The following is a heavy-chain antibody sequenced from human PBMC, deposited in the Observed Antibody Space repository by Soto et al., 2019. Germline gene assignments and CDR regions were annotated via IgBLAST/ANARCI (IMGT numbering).Heavy chain of an antibody. CDR2: INHSGST. D-gene: IGHD3-10*01. J-gene: IGHJ6*02. CDR1: GGSFSGYY. CDR3: ARGRNGGDV. Sequence: SETLSLTCAVYGGSFSGYYWSWIRQPPGKGLEWIGEINHSGSTNYNPSLKSRVTISVDTSKNQFSLKLSSVTAADTAVYYCARGRNGGDVWGQGTTVTVSS. V-gene: IGHV4-34*01.